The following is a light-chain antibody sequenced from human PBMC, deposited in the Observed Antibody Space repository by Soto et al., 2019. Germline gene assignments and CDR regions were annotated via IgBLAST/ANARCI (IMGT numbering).Light chain of an antibody. V-gene: IGKV1-5*03. CDR3: QQYHGYSHFS. J-gene: IGKJ3*01. CDR1: QSLSQW. Sequence: GDRVTITCRASQSLSQWSAWYQQKPGKAAKLLIFKASTLESGVPSRFSGSGSGSDFTLTISSLQPDDFATYYCQQYHGYSHFSVGAGTKVDIK. CDR2: KAS.